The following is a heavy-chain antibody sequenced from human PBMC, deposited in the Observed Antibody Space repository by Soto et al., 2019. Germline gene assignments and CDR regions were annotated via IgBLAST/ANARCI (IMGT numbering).Heavy chain of an antibody. V-gene: IGHV1-8*01. CDR3: ARGSRVVVVAASRDYYYMDV. J-gene: IGHJ6*03. Sequence: QVQLLQSGAEVKKPGASVKVSCKASGYTFTSYDINWVRQATGQGLEWMGWMNPNSGNTGYAQKFQGRVTMTRNTSISTAYMELSSLRSEDTAVYYCARGSRVVVVAASRDYYYMDVLGKGTTVTVSS. CDR2: MNPNSGNT. CDR1: GYTFTSYD. D-gene: IGHD2-15*01.